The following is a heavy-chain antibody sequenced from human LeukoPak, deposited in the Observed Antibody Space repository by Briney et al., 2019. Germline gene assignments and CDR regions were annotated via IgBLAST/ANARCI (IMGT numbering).Heavy chain of an antibody. D-gene: IGHD6-13*01. V-gene: IGHV3-21*01. Sequence: PGGSLRLSCAASGFTFSTYTMNWVRQAPGKGLEWVSSISSSSSYIYYADSVKGRFTISRDNAKNSLYLQLNSLRAEDTAVYYCAIDPRYSSIWPDWGQGTLVTVSS. CDR2: ISSSSSYI. CDR1: GFTFSTYT. CDR3: AIDPRYSSIWPD. J-gene: IGHJ4*02.